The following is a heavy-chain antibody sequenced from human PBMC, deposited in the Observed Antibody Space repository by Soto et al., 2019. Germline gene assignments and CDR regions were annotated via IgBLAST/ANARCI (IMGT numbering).Heavy chain of an antibody. J-gene: IGHJ3*02. V-gene: IGHV1-3*01. Sequence: ASVKVSCKASGYTFTGYARDWGRQASGQRLEWMGWINAGNGNTKYSQKFQGRVTITRDTSASTAYMELSSLRSEDTAVYYCARGPDSSSLVAFDIWGHGTLVTVSS. CDR3: ARGPDSSSLVAFDI. CDR2: INAGNGNT. CDR1: GYTFTGYA. D-gene: IGHD6-6*01.